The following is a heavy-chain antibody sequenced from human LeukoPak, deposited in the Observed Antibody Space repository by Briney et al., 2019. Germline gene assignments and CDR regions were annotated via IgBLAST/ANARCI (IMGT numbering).Heavy chain of an antibody. D-gene: IGHD6-19*01. Sequence: PSETLSLTCTVSGGSISSSSYYWGWIRQPPGKGLEWIGSIYYSGSTYYNPSLKSRVTISVDTSKNQFSLKLSSVTAADTAVYYCVRPRGSSGSYNWFDPWGQGTLVTVSS. CDR1: GGSISSSSYY. V-gene: IGHV4-39*01. J-gene: IGHJ5*02. CDR2: IYYSGST. CDR3: VRPRGSSGSYNWFDP.